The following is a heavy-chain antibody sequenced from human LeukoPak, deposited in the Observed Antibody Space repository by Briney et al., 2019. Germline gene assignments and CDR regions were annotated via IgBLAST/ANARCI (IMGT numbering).Heavy chain of an antibody. CDR3: ASIIVLGELDY. CDR2: INSDGSST. D-gene: IGHD2-8*01. J-gene: IGHJ4*02. V-gene: IGHV3-74*01. Sequence: TGGSLRLSCTASGLTFSSYWMHWVRQAPGKGLVWVSRINSDGSSTSHADSVKGRFTISRDNAKNTLYLQMNSLRAEDTAVYYCASIIVLGELDYWGQGTLVAVSS. CDR1: GLTFSSYW.